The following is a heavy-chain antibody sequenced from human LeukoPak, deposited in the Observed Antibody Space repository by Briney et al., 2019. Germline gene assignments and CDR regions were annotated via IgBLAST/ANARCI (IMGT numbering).Heavy chain of an antibody. D-gene: IGHD1-14*01. Sequence: SETLSLTCAVSGASISRSTYYWGSTRQTPGKGLEWIPSIYDTGTIVYNPSLESRVTMSVDMSKNHFSLKLRSVTAADTAVYYCARHEPRNSPFDYWGQGTLVTVSS. V-gene: IGHV4-39*01. J-gene: IGHJ4*02. CDR3: ARHEPRNSPFDY. CDR1: GASISRSTYY. CDR2: IYDTGTI.